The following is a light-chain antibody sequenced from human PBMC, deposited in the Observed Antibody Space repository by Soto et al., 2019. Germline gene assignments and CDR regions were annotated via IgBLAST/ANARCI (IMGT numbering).Light chain of an antibody. CDR3: QSYDSSNVV. J-gene: IGLJ3*02. V-gene: IGLV6-57*04. Sequence: NFMLTQPHSVSESPGKTVTISCNRSSGSIASNYVQWHQHRPGSAPTTVISEDNQRPSGVPDRFSGSIDSSSNSASLTISGLKTEDEADYYCQSYDSSNVVFGGGTQLTVL. CDR2: EDN. CDR1: SGSIASNY.